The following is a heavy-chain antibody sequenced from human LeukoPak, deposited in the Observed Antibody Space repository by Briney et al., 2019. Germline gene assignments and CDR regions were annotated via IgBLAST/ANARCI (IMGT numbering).Heavy chain of an antibody. J-gene: IGHJ4*02. CDR2: FDPEGGET. V-gene: IGHV1-24*01. Sequence: GASVKVSCKVSGYTLTELSMHWVRQAPGKGLEWMGGFDPEGGETIYAQKVQGRVTMTEDTSTDTAYMELSSLRSEDTAVYYCAIRSMADYGEHYYFDYWGQGTLVTVSS. CDR3: AIRSMADYGEHYYFDY. CDR1: GYTLTELS. D-gene: IGHD4-17*01.